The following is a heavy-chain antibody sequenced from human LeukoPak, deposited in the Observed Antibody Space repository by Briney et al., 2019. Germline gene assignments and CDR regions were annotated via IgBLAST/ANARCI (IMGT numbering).Heavy chain of an antibody. CDR3: ARLGSYGDWYFDL. Sequence: SETLSITCTVSGGSMISYYWSWIRQPPGKGLEWLGYIYYSGSTNYNPSLKSRVTISVDTSKNQFSLKLSSVTAADTAVYYCARLGSYGDWYFDLWGRGTLVTVSS. D-gene: IGHD4-17*01. CDR2: IYYSGST. CDR1: GGSMISYY. J-gene: IGHJ2*01. V-gene: IGHV4-59*08.